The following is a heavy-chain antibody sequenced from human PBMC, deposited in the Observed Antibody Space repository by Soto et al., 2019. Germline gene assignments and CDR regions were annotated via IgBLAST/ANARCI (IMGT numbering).Heavy chain of an antibody. CDR3: ASSSFGVVNYYYYYYMDV. CDR1: GGSFSDYY. V-gene: IGHV4-34*01. J-gene: IGHJ6*03. Sequence: PSETLSLTCAVYGGSFSDYYWSWIRQPLGKGLEWIGEINHSGSTNYNPSLKSRVTISVDTSKNQFSLKLSSVTAADTAVYYCASSSFGVVNYYYYYYMDVWGKGTTVTV. CDR2: INHSGST. D-gene: IGHD3-3*01.